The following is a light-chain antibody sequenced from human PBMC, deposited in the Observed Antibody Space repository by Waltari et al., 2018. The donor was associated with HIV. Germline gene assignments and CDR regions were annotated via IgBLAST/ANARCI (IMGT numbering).Light chain of an antibody. CDR1: NSNIRSNT. CDR3: AAWDDSLNGVV. Sequence: QSVLTQPPSASGTPGQRVTISCSGSNSNIRSNTVNWYQQLPGTAPKLLISTNNQRPSGFADRFSGSKSGTSASLAISRLQSEDEADYYCAAWDDSLNGVVFGGGTRLTVL. J-gene: IGLJ3*02. CDR2: TNN. V-gene: IGLV1-44*01.